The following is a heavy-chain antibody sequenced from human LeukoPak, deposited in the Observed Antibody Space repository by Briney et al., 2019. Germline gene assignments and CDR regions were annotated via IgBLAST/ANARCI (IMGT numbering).Heavy chain of an antibody. CDR1: GFTFSGSA. CDR2: IRSKANSYAT. V-gene: IGHV3-73*01. J-gene: IGHJ6*02. CDR3: YWRYCSSTSCLLYGMDV. Sequence: GGSLKLSCAASGFTFSGSAMHWVRQASRKGLEWVGRIRSKANSYATAYAASVKGRFTISRDDSKNTAYLQMNSLKTEDTAVYYCYWRYCSSTSCLLYGMDVWGQGTTVTVSS. D-gene: IGHD2-2*01.